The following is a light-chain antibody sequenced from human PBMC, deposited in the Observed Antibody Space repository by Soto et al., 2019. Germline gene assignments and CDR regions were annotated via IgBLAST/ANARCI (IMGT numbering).Light chain of an antibody. V-gene: IGKV1-39*01. CDR3: QQSYSTPRT. J-gene: IGKJ1*01. Sequence: DIQMTQSPSSLSASVGDRVTITCRASQSISNYLNCYRQKPGKAPKFVIYAASSLQSGVPSRFSGSGSGTDFTLTISSLQPEDFATYYCQQSYSTPRTFGQGTKVEIK. CDR2: AAS. CDR1: QSISNY.